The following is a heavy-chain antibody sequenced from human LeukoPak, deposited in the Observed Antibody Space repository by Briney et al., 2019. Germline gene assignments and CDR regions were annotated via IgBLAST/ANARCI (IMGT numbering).Heavy chain of an antibody. J-gene: IGHJ3*02. D-gene: IGHD3-22*01. V-gene: IGHV3-33*01. Sequence: PGRSLRLSCAASGFTFSSYGMHWVRQAPGKGLEWVAVILYDGSNKYYADSVKGRFTISRDNSKNTLYLQMNSLIAEDTAVYYCARGEISGSDDAFDIWGQGTMVTVSS. CDR1: GFTFSSYG. CDR2: ILYDGSNK. CDR3: ARGEISGSDDAFDI.